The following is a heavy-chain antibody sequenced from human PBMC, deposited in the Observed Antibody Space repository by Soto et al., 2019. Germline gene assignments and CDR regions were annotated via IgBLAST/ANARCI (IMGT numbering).Heavy chain of an antibody. CDR3: AKDAVYRDGLWLMDS. CDR2: VTGSGSQI. J-gene: IGHJ5*02. CDR1: GFTISTYA. V-gene: IGHV3-23*01. Sequence: VGSLRLSCAASGFTISTYAMTWVRQAPGKGLECVSGVTGSGSQIYYADSVKGRFTISKDNSKNTLYLQMSSLREEDTALYYCAKDAVYRDGLWLMDSWGQGTLVTVSS. D-gene: IGHD2-21*01.